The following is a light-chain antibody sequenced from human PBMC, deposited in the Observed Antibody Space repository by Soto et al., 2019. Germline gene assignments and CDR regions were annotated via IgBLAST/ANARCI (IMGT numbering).Light chain of an antibody. CDR2: DAS. CDR3: QQYAISPWT. CDR1: ENVASNY. Sequence: IVLTQSPGTLSLSPGERATLSCRASENVASNYLAWYQQKPGQAPRLLIFDASSRATDIPDRFSGSGSGTDFTLIISRLEPEDFAVYHCQQYAISPWTFGQRTKVEV. V-gene: IGKV3-20*01. J-gene: IGKJ1*01.